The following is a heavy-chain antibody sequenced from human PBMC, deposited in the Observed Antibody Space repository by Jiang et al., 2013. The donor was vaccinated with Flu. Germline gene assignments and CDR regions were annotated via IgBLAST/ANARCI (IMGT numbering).Heavy chain of an antibody. D-gene: IGHD2-21*02. CDR2: IRNKANSYAT. V-gene: IGHV3-73*02. J-gene: IGHJ2*01. Sequence: VQLVESGGGLVQPGGSLKLSCAASGFTFSGSAMHWVRQASGKGLEWVGRIRNKANSYATTYAASVKGRFTISRDDSKNTAYLQMNSLKTEDTAVYYCTSDAQVVTETHWYFDLWGRGTLVTVSS. CDR3: TSDAQVVTETHWYFDL. CDR1: GFTFSGSA.